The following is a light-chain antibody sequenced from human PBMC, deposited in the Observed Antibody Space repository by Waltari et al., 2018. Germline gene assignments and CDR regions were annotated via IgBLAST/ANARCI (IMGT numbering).Light chain of an antibody. CDR2: GAS. V-gene: IGKV3-20*01. Sequence: IVLTQSPGTLSLSPGESATLSCRTSPSVSNGYLAWYQHKPGQTPRLLIYGASRRATGIPERFSGSGSGTDFTLTITRLDPEDYAVYYCQHYGSAPCLFGGGTKVEI. J-gene: IGKJ4*01. CDR1: PSVSNGY. CDR3: QHYGSAPCL.